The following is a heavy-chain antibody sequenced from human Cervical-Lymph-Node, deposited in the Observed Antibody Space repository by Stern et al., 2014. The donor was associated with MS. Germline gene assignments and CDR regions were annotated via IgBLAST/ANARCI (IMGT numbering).Heavy chain of an antibody. CDR3: ARPTVTSGYFDY. CDR1: GYSFTSYW. Sequence: VQLXXXGAEVKKPGESLKISCKGSGYSFTSYWIGWVRQMPGKGLEWVGIIYPGDSHTRYSPSFQGQVTISADKSISTAYLQWSSLKASDTAMYYCARPTVTSGYFDYWGQGTLVTVSS. CDR2: IYPGDSHT. V-gene: IGHV5-51*01. J-gene: IGHJ4*02. D-gene: IGHD4-17*01.